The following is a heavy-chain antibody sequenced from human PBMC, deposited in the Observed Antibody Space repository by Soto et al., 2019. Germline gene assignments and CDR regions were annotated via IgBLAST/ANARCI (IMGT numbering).Heavy chain of an antibody. CDR1: GYTFTSYA. CDR3: AKSGWFHPAFDY. V-gene: IGHV1-3*01. D-gene: IGHD6-19*01. Sequence: QVQLVQSGAEVKKPGASVKVSCKASGYTFTSYAMHWVRQAPGQRLEWMGWINAGNGNTKYSQTFQGRVTITRDTSASTAYMELSSLRSEDTAVYYCAKSGWFHPAFDYWGQGTLVTVSS. J-gene: IGHJ4*02. CDR2: INAGNGNT.